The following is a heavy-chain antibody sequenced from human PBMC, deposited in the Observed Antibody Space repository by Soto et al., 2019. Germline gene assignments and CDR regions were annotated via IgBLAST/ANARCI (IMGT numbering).Heavy chain of an antibody. CDR2: ISAYNGDT. J-gene: IGHJ3*02. D-gene: IGHD6-6*01. Sequence: QVQLVQSGPELKKPGASVKVSCKASGYTFRNYGINWVRQAPGHGLAWVGWISAYNGDTNNAPKFQGRVTMATDTPTSTAYMELRSLKSDDTAVYYCARDGRQFVPNSDNFYIWGQVTTVTVAS. V-gene: IGHV1-18*01. CDR1: GYTFRNYG. CDR3: ARDGRQFVPNSDNFYI.